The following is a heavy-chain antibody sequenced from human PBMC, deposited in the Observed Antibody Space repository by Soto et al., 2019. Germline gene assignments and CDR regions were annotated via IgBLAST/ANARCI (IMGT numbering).Heavy chain of an antibody. CDR3: AGHAPYYYDSSGYYY. D-gene: IGHD3-22*01. Sequence: GESLKISCKGSGYSFTSYWIGWVRQMPGKGLEWMGIIYPGDSDTRYSPSFQGQVTISADKSISTAYLQWSSLKASDTAMYYCAGHAPYYYDSSGYYYWGQGTLVTVSS. J-gene: IGHJ4*02. V-gene: IGHV5-51*01. CDR1: GYSFTSYW. CDR2: IYPGDSDT.